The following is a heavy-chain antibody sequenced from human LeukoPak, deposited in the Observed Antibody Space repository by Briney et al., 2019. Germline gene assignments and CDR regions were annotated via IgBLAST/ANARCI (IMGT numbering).Heavy chain of an antibody. V-gene: IGHV3-15*01. J-gene: IGHJ4*02. CDR2: IKSKTEGGTT. CDR3: TTNYDILTGHYRAGLGG. Sequence: PGGSLRLSCAASGFIFSNAWMNWVRQAPGKGLEWVGRIKSKTEGGTTDYAAPMKGRFTISRDDSKTTLYLQMNSLETEDTAVYYCTTNYDILTGHYRAGLGGWGQGTLVTVSS. D-gene: IGHD3-9*01. CDR1: GFIFSNAW.